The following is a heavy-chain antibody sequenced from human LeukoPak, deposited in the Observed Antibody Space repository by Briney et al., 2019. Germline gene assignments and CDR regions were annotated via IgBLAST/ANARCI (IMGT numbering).Heavy chain of an antibody. CDR3: ARESDDGAQYPPPFDY. CDR1: GYTFTSYA. Sequence: GASVKVSCKASGYTFTSYAMNWVRQAPGQGLEWMGWINTNTGNPTYAQGFTGRFVFSLDTSVSTAYLQISSLKAEDTAVYYCARESDDGAQYPPPFDYWGQGTLVTVSS. D-gene: IGHD1-26*01. CDR2: INTNTGNP. J-gene: IGHJ4*02. V-gene: IGHV7-4-1*02.